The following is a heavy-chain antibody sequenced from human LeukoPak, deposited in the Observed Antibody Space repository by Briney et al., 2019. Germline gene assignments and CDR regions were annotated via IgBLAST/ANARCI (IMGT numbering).Heavy chain of an antibody. CDR2: IYYSGSA. CDR1: GGSFSSSTYY. D-gene: IGHD3-22*01. Sequence: SETLSLTCTVSGGSFSSSTYYWGWIRQPPGKGLEWIGSIYYSGSAYYNPSLKSRVTISVDTSKNQFSLKLSSVTAADTAVYYCARRYYDSSGGWFDPWGRGTLVTVSS. J-gene: IGHJ5*02. CDR3: ARRYYDSSGGWFDP. V-gene: IGHV4-39*01.